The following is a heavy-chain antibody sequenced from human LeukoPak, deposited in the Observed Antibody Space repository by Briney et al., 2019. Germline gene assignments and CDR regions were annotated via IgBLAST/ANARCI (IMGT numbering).Heavy chain of an antibody. Sequence: GGSLRLSCAASGFTFSSYAMSWVRQAPGKGLEWVSAISGSGGSTYYADSVKSRFTISRDNSKNTLYLQMNSLRAEDTAVYYCARDAGTYDSSGYYSLWGQGTLVTVSS. CDR2: ISGSGGST. J-gene: IGHJ4*02. CDR1: GFTFSSYA. CDR3: ARDAGTYDSSGYYSL. D-gene: IGHD3-22*01. V-gene: IGHV3-23*01.